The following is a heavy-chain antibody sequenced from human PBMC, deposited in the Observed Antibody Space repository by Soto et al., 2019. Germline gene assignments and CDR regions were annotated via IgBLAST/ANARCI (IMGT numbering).Heavy chain of an antibody. J-gene: IGHJ5*02. CDR1: GFTFSTYG. V-gene: IGHV3-48*01. D-gene: IGHD6-13*01. CDR2: ISSGSSTI. CDR3: ARHPERIAEIGWFDP. Sequence: GGSLRLSCAASGFTFSTYGMIWVRQAPGKGLEWVSYISSGSSTIYYADSVKGRFTVSRDNAKNSLYLQMNSLRAEDTAVYYCARHPERIAEIGWFDPWGQGTLITVSS.